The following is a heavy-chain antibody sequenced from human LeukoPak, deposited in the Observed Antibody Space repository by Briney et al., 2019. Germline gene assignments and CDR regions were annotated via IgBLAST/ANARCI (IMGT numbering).Heavy chain of an antibody. Sequence: GGSLRLSCAASGFTFSSYGMSWVRQAPGKGLEWVAVISYDGSNKYYADSVKGRFTISRDNSKNTLHLQMNSLRAEDTAVYYCARDLPMDYYDSSGYQWGQGTLVTVSS. J-gene: IGHJ4*02. D-gene: IGHD3-22*01. V-gene: IGHV3-30*03. CDR2: ISYDGSNK. CDR1: GFTFSSYG. CDR3: ARDLPMDYYDSSGYQ.